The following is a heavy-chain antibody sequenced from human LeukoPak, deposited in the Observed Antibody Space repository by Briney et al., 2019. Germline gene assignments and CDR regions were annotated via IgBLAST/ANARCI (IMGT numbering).Heavy chain of an antibody. CDR2: SYYSGST. V-gene: IGHV4-59*01. CDR1: GGSISNCY. CDR3: AGEGDGDGYNVHYFEY. D-gene: IGHD5-24*01. Sequence: KPSETLSLTCTVSGGSISNCYWCWIRQPPGQGLEWIGYSYYSGSTNYTPYIQSRVIISVETFKTQLSLKPSSVNAADAAVSYWAGEGDGDGYNVHYFEYWGPGTLVSASS. J-gene: IGHJ4*02.